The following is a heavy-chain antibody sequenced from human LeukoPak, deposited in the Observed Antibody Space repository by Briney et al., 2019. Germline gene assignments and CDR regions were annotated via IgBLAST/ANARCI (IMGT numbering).Heavy chain of an antibody. V-gene: IGHV4-59*08. CDR3: ARHRAYGSSSPFDY. CDR1: GGSISSLC. J-gene: IGHJ4*02. D-gene: IGHD6-6*01. CDR2: IYYTGST. Sequence: PSETLSLTCSVSGGSISSLCWSWIRQPPGKGLEWIGYIYYTGSTNYNPSLKSRVTMFVDMSKNQFSLRLSSVTAADTAVYYCARHRAYGSSSPFDYWGQGTLVTVSS.